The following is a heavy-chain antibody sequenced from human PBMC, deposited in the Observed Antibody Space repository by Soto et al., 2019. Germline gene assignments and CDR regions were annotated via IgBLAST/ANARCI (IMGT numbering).Heavy chain of an antibody. CDR3: ARKVVGSTSRTHYWYFDR. D-gene: IGHD2-21*01. CDR1: GFTFINYA. Sequence: EVQLLESGGDSVQQGGSVSLSCAGSGFTFINYAMNWVRQAPGEGLEWVSTISGGGDATFFADSVRGRVTFSRDTAKSTVSRHMNSLVVEHTSVYYCARKVVGSTSRTHYWYFDRWGRGNRVTVSS. V-gene: IGHV3-23*01. J-gene: IGHJ2*01. CDR2: ISGGGDAT.